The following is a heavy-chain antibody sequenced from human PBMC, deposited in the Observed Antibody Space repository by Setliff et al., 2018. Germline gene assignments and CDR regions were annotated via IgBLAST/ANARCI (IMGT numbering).Heavy chain of an antibody. CDR2: INPRGGSK. V-gene: IGHV1-46*01. D-gene: IGHD3-22*01. CDR1: GYTFTSYY. CDR3: ARVALESNDSSGYYSGENYYYGMDV. Sequence: ASVKVSCKASGYTFTSYYMHWVRQAPGQGLEGMGIINPRGGSKSYAQKFQGRVTMNRDTSTSTVYMELSSLRSEDTAVYSYARVALESNDSSGYYSGENYYYGMDVWGQGTTVTVSS. J-gene: IGHJ6*02.